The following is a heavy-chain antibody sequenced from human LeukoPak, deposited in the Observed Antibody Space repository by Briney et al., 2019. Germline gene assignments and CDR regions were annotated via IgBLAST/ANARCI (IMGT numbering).Heavy chain of an antibody. Sequence: PSETLSLTCAVYGGSFSGYYWSWIRQPPGKGLEWIGEINHSGSTNYNPSLKSRVTISVDTSKNQFSLKLSSVTAADTAVYYCASSSRHYYYGSGSQYYFDDWGQGTLVTVSS. CDR3: ASSSRHYYYGSGSQYYFDD. V-gene: IGHV4-34*01. D-gene: IGHD3-10*01. CDR2: INHSGST. CDR1: GGSFSGYY. J-gene: IGHJ4*02.